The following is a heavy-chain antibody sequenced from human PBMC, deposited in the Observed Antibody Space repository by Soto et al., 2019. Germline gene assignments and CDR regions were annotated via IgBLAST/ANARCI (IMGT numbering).Heavy chain of an antibody. Sequence: QVQLVQSGDEVKKPGTSVKVSCKASGYTFTNYGISWVRQAPGQGLEWMGWISHYNGNTKYPQKLQGRVTMTTDTSTRTSYMELRSLRSDDTAVYFCARDGDRCTSTRCSPSPDTHFELWGRGTLVTVAS. J-gene: IGHJ2*01. V-gene: IGHV1-18*01. CDR2: ISHYNGNT. CDR1: GYTFTNYG. CDR3: ARDGDRCTSTRCSPSPDTHFEL. D-gene: IGHD2-2*01.